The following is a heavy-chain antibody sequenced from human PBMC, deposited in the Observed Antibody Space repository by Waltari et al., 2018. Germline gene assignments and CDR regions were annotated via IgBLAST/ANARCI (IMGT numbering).Heavy chain of an antibody. CDR1: GFTFSDFC. Sequence: EVQLVESGGGLVKPGGSLRLSCTASGFTFSDFCMNWVRQPPGKGLEWVSSIATTSIFEFYADSVMGRFTISRDNAKNSLYLQLNSLRDEDTAVYYCARDAGNYMDVWGEGTTVTVSS. CDR2: IATTSIFE. D-gene: IGHD3-10*01. CDR3: ARDAGNYMDV. V-gene: IGHV3-21*06. J-gene: IGHJ6*03.